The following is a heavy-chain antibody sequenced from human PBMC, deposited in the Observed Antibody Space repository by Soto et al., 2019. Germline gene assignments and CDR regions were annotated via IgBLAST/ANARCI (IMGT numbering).Heavy chain of an antibody. CDR3: ARDPNPTYGPGRSVP. J-gene: IGHJ5*02. D-gene: IGHD3-10*01. CDR1: GYTFTSYG. Sequence: ASVKVSCKASGYTFTSYGITWVRQAPGQGLEWMGWISAYNGNTNYAQKLQGRATMTTDTSTSTAYMELRSLRADDTAVYYCARDPNPTYGPGRSVPWGQGTLVTVSS. V-gene: IGHV1-18*01. CDR2: ISAYNGNT.